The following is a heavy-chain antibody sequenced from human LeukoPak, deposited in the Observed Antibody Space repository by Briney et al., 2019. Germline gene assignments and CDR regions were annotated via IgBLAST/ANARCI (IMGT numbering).Heavy chain of an antibody. V-gene: IGHV3-73*01. CDR1: GFTFSGSA. CDR2: IRSKADSYAT. J-gene: IGHJ4*02. CDR3: RAAADLNDY. Sequence: GGSLKLSCAASGFTFSGSAMHWVRQASGKGLEWLGRIRSKADSYATAYAASVKGRFIVSRDHSKNPAYLQMNSLKTEDTAVYYCRAAADLNDYWGQGTLVPVSS. D-gene: IGHD6-13*01.